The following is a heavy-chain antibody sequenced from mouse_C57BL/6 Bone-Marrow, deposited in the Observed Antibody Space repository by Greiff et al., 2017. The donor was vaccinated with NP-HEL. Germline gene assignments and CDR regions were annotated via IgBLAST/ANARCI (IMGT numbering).Heavy chain of an antibody. D-gene: IGHD1-1*01. J-gene: IGHJ1*03. CDR2: IYPGSGST. Sequence: QVQLQQPGAELVKPGASVKMSCKASGYTFTSYWITWVKQRPGQGLEWLGDIYPGSGSTNYNEKFKSKATLTVDTSSSTAYMHLSSLTSEDSAVYYCASSSSYLYWYFDVWGTGTTVTVSS. CDR1: GYTFTSYW. V-gene: IGHV1-55*01. CDR3: ASSSSYLYWYFDV.